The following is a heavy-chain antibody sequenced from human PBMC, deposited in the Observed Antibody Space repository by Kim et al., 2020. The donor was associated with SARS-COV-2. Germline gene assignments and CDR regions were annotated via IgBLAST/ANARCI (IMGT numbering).Heavy chain of an antibody. J-gene: IGHJ4*02. D-gene: IGHD6-13*01. V-gene: IGHV4-61*01. CDR2: IYYSGTT. CDR1: GGSVNSGSYY. CDR3: ARAGYSSTWRLNYFDD. Sequence: SETLSLTCTVSGGSVNSGSYYWSWIRQPPGKGLEWIGYIYYSGTTNYNPSLESRVTMLVDTSKNQFSLKLSSVTAADTALYYCARAGYSSTWRLNYFDDWGQGTLVTVSS.